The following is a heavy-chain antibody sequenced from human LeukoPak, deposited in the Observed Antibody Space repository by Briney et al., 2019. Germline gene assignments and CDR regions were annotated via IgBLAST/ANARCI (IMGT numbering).Heavy chain of an antibody. CDR3: ARLREDTSMFNWFDP. CDR1: GGSIRSSSNY. CDR2: FYYTGTT. V-gene: IGHV4-39*01. D-gene: IGHD5-18*01. Sequence: SETLSLTCTVSGGSIRSSSNYWDWIRQPPGKGLEWIGSFYYTGTTFYNPSLKSRVSISLGTSKNQFSLKLTSVTATDTAVYYCARLREDTSMFNWFDPWGQGTLVTVSS. J-gene: IGHJ5*01.